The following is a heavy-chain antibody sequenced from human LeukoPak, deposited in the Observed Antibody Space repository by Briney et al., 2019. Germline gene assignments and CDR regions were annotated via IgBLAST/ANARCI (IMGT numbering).Heavy chain of an antibody. CDR2: IIPIFGTA. Sequence: ASVKVSCKASGGTFSSYAISWVRQAPGQGLEWMGGIIPIFGTANYAQKFQGRVTITTDESTSTAYMELSSLRSEDTAVYYCARVGCDSSGYYYGYYFDYWGQGTLVTVSS. V-gene: IGHV1-69*05. CDR3: ARVGCDSSGYYYGYYFDY. D-gene: IGHD3-22*01. CDR1: GGTFSSYA. J-gene: IGHJ4*02.